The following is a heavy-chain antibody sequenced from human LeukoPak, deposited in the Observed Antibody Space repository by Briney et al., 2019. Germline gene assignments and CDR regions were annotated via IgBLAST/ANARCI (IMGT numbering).Heavy chain of an antibody. Sequence: SETLSLTCTVSGGSISSSTYYWGWIRQPPGKGLDWIGSIYYSGSTFYNPSLKSRVTISVDTSKNQFSLKLSSVTAADTAVYYCARRNDPYGMDVWGQGTTVTVSS. CDR3: ARRNDPYGMDV. D-gene: IGHD1-1*01. V-gene: IGHV4-39*01. CDR2: IYYSGST. CDR1: GGSISSSTYY. J-gene: IGHJ6*02.